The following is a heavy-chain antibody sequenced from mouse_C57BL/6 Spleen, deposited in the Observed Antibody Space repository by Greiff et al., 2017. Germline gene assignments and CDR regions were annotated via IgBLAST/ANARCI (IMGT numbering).Heavy chain of an antibody. J-gene: IGHJ3*01. D-gene: IGHD4-1*01. CDR3: ARLSHWEGFAY. CDR1: GYTFTDYY. Sequence: QVHVKQSGAELVRPGASVTLSCKASGYTFTDYYINWVKQRPGQGLEWIARIYPGSGNTYYNEKFKGKATLTAEKSSSTAYMQLSSLTSEDSAVYFCARLSHWEGFAYWGQGTLVTVSA. V-gene: IGHV1-76*01. CDR2: IYPGSGNT.